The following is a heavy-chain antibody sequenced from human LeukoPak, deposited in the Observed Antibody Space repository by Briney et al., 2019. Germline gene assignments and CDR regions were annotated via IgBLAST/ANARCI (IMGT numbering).Heavy chain of an antibody. CDR2: IYHRGST. D-gene: IGHD2-15*01. J-gene: IGHJ4*02. V-gene: IGHV4-30-2*01. CDR1: GGSISSGGYS. Sequence: PSETPSLTCAVSGGSISSGGYSWSWIRQPPGKGLEWIGYIYHRGSTYYNPSLKSRVTISVDRSKNQFSLKLSSVTAADTAVYYCARGTLGYDYWGQGTLVTVSS. CDR3: ARGTLGYDY.